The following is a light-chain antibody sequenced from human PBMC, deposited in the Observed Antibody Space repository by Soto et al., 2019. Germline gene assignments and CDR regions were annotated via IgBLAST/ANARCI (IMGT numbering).Light chain of an antibody. J-gene: IGKJ4*01. CDR1: QSVSSNY. CDR3: QQRSNWLT. CDR2: DAS. Sequence: EVMLTQSPGTLSLSPGERATISCRASQSVSSNYLAWYQQKSGQAPRLLIYDASNRATGIPARFSGSGSGIDFTLTISSLEPEDFSVYYCQQRSNWLTFGGGTKVEIK. V-gene: IGKV3-11*01.